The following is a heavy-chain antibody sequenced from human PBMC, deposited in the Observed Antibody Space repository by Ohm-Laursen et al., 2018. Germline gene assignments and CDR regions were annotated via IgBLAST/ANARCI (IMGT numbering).Heavy chain of an antibody. CDR3: ATGDVLMVYASSFDY. J-gene: IGHJ4*02. Sequence: SVKVSCKASGGTFSSYAISWVRRAPGQGLEWMGWISAYNGNTNYAQRLQGRVTMTTDTSTSTAYMELRSLRSDDTAVYYCATGDVLMVYASSFDYWGQGTLVTVSS. V-gene: IGHV1-18*01. D-gene: IGHD2-8*01. CDR2: ISAYNGNT. CDR1: GGTFSSYA.